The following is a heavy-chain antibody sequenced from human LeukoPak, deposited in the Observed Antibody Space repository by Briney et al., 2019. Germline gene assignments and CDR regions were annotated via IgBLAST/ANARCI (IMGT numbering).Heavy chain of an antibody. CDR3: ARTRDNYYYMDV. CDR1: GFTFSSYA. CDR2: ISYDGSNK. D-gene: IGHD2-2*01. V-gene: IGHV3-30-3*01. Sequence: GRSLRLSCAASGFTFSSYAMYWVRQAPGKGLEWVAVISYDGSNKYYADSVKGRFTISRDNSKNTLYLQMNSLRAEDTAVYYCARTRDNYYYMDVWGKGTTVTVSS. J-gene: IGHJ6*03.